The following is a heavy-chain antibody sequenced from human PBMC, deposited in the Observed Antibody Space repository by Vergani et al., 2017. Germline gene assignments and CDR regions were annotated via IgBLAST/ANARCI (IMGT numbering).Heavy chain of an antibody. J-gene: IGHJ4*02. D-gene: IGHD3-22*01. CDR2: LSGSGGST. CDR3: AKPYDSSGYYLPPGY. Sequence: EVQLLESGGGLVQPGGSLRLSCAASGFTFSSYAMSWVRQAPGKGLEWVSALSGSGGSTYYADAVKGRFTISRDNSKNTLYLQMTSLRAEDTAVYYCAKPYDSSGYYLPPGYWGQGTLVTVSS. V-gene: IGHV3-23*01. CDR1: GFTFSSYA.